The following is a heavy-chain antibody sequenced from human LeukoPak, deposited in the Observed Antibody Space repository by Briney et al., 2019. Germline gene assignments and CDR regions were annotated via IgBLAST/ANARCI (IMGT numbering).Heavy chain of an antibody. J-gene: IGHJ4*02. CDR3: ARANFLYCSSTTCLFDY. V-gene: IGHV1-2*02. D-gene: IGHD2-2*01. Sequence: GASVKVSCQASGCTFTDYYLHWVRPAPGQGFEWMGWINPNSGDTNYVQKFQGRVTMTRDTSISTANMEMNRLRSDDTAVYYCARANFLYCSSTTCLFDYWGQETLVTVSS. CDR2: INPNSGDT. CDR1: GCTFTDYY.